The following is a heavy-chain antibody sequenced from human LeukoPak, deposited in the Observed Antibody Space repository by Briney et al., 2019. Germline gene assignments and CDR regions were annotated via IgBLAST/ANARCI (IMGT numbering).Heavy chain of an antibody. CDR3: ARVDDRGHYYDSSGPRELFDY. CDR1: GYTFTGYY. Sequence: ASVKGSCKASGYTFTGYYMHWVRQAPGQGLEWMVWINPNSGGTNYAQKFQGRVTMTRDTSISTAYMELSRLRSDDTAVYYCARVDDRGHYYDSSGPRELFDYWGQGTLVTVSS. J-gene: IGHJ4*02. D-gene: IGHD3-22*01. V-gene: IGHV1-2*02. CDR2: INPNSGGT.